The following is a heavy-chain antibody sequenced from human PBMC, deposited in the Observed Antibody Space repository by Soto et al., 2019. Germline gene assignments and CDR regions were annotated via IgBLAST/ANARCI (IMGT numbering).Heavy chain of an antibody. CDR2: ISFDGSNT. J-gene: IGHJ4*02. D-gene: IGHD6-19*01. CDR1: GFTFSSYG. V-gene: IGHV3-30*03. CDR3: GAGQFFSDY. Sequence: QVQLVESGGGVVQPGRSLRLSCAASGFTFSSYGMHWVRQAPGKGLEWVALISFDGSNTYYADSVKGRFTISRDNSQNPLYLQMHRLMAEDPSLYYCGAGQFFSDYWGQGTLVTVSS.